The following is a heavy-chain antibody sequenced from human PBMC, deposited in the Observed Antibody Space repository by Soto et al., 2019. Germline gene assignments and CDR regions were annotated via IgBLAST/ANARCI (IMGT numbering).Heavy chain of an antibody. CDR1: GYTFTSYD. CDR2: MNPNSGNT. CDR3: ARMEAGTPIYYYYYGMDV. D-gene: IGHD6-13*01. Sequence: ASVKVSCKASGYTFTSYDINWVRQATGQGLEWMGRMNPNSGNTGYAQKFQGRVTMTRNTSISTAYMELSSLRSEDTAVYYCARMEAGTPIYYYYYGMDVWGQGTTVTVSS. V-gene: IGHV1-8*01. J-gene: IGHJ6*02.